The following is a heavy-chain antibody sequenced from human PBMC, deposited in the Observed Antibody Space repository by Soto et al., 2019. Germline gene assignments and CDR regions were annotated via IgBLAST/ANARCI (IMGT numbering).Heavy chain of an antibody. Sequence: EVQLVQSGAEVKKPGESLKISCKGFGYTFSSFWIGWVRQTPGKGLEWMGIIYPGDSEIKFSPSFQGHVTISADKYVGTAYLQWSSLTASDTAIYYCVRRGASSSGWLFFDNWSQGTLVTVSS. CDR3: VRRGASSSGWLFFDN. CDR2: IYPGDSEI. D-gene: IGHD6-19*01. CDR1: GYTFSSFW. J-gene: IGHJ4*02. V-gene: IGHV5-51*03.